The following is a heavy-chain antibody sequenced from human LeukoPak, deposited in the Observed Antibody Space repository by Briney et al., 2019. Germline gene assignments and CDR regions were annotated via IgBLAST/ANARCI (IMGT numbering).Heavy chain of an antibody. D-gene: IGHD4-11*01. CDR3: ARGTPTTRDFDY. Sequence: GGSLRLSCAASGFSFSNYGMNWVRQAPGKGLEWVSGITGNGATTYYADSVKGRFTISRDNSRNTVYLQMNSLRAEDTAVYYCARGTPTTRDFDYWGQGALVTVSS. CDR1: GFSFSNYG. V-gene: IGHV3-23*01. J-gene: IGHJ4*02. CDR2: ITGNGATT.